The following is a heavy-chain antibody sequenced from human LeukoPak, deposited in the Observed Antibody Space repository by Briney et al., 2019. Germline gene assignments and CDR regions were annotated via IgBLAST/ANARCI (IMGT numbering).Heavy chain of an antibody. Sequence: GGSLTLSCAASGFTVSNNYMSWVRQAPGKGLEWVSIIYSGGNTYYADSLKGRFSISRDNSKNTLYLQMNSLRAEDTAVYYCTTVSSRRFDDWGQGTLVSVSS. J-gene: IGHJ4*02. CDR1: GFTVSNNY. V-gene: IGHV3-66*01. CDR3: TTVSSRRFDD. CDR2: IYSGGNT.